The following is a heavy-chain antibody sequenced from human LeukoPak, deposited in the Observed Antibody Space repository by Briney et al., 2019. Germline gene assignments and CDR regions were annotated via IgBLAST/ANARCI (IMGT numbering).Heavy chain of an antibody. D-gene: IGHD5-12*01. CDR1: GGSISGYY. Sequence: PSETLSLTCTVSGGSISGYYWSWIRQPPGKGLEWIGYIYYSGSTNYNPSLKSRVTISVDTSKNQFSLKLSSVTAADTAVYYCASLAARAGIVATIDYWGQGTLVTVSS. CDR3: ASLAARAGIVATIDY. V-gene: IGHV4-59*01. CDR2: IYYSGST. J-gene: IGHJ4*02.